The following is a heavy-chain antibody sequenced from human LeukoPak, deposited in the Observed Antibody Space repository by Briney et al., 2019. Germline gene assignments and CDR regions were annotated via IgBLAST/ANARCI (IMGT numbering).Heavy chain of an antibody. CDR2: MKQDGSEK. Sequence: GGSLRLSCAASGFTFSSYWMSWVRQAPGKGLEWVANMKQDGSEKYYVDSVKGRFTISRDNAKNSLYLQMNSLRAEDTAVYYCARDRGFGQADVWGKGTTVTVSS. D-gene: IGHD3-10*01. V-gene: IGHV3-7*01. CDR3: ARDRGFGQADV. CDR1: GFTFSSYW. J-gene: IGHJ6*04.